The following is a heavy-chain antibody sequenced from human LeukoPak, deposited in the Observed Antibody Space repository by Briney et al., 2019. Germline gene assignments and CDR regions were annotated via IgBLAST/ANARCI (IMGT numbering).Heavy chain of an antibody. Sequence: AALKVSCTHSRYTFTGYGVSSVRQALGQRREWMGWIRTYNGNTNYAQNLQIRVTITPDTTTSTPYIEICTLRSDNTPLSTTARDTPDHYDFWSGRPKYDYSGPGTLVTVSS. CDR2: IRTYNGNT. D-gene: IGHD3-3*01. CDR3: ARDTPDHYDFWSGRPKYDY. J-gene: IGHJ4*02. V-gene: IGHV1-18*01. CDR1: RYTFTGYG.